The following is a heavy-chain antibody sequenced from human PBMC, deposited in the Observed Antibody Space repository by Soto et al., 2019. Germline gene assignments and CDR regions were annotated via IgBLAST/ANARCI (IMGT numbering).Heavy chain of an antibody. D-gene: IGHD2-2*01. V-gene: IGHV4-30-2*01. J-gene: IGHJ5*02. CDR3: ARVGVPAARGWFDP. CDR1: GGSISSGGYS. Sequence: SETLSLTCAVSGGSISSGGYSWSWIRQPPGKGLEWIGYIYHSGSTYYNPSLKSRVTISVDRSKNQFSLKLSSVTAADTAVYCCARVGVPAARGWFDPWGQGTLVTVSS. CDR2: IYHSGST.